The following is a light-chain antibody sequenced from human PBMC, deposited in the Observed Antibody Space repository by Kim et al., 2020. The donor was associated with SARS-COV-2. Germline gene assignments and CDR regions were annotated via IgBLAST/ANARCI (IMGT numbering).Light chain of an antibody. Sequence: GQRVTIACSGSSSNDGVNSVYWFQQLPGTAPKLLIYGNSQRPSGVPDRFSASKSGTSASLAVSGLRSDDEADFYCAAWDDSLSAWVFGGGTQLTVL. CDR2: GNS. CDR1: SSNDGVNS. J-gene: IGLJ3*02. V-gene: IGLV1-47*01. CDR3: AAWDDSLSAWV.